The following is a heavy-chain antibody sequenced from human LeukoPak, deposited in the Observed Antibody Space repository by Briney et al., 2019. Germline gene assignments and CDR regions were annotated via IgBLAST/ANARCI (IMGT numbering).Heavy chain of an antibody. V-gene: IGHV3-7*05. J-gene: IGHJ4*02. Sequence: PGGSLRLSCAASAFTFSNYWMSWVRQAPGKGLEWVANIKQDGSEKYYVGSVKGRFTVSKDNAENSLYLQMNSLRAEDTAVYYCARNRGGGSGYSDYWGQGTLVTVSS. D-gene: IGHD3-22*01. CDR1: AFTFSNYW. CDR3: ARNRGGGSGYSDY. CDR2: IKQDGSEK.